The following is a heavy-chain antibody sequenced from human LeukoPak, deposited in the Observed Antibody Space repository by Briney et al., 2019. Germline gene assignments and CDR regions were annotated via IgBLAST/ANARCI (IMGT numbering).Heavy chain of an antibody. J-gene: IGHJ4*02. CDR2: INSDGSST. Sequence: PGGSLRHSCAASGFTFSGYWMHWVRQDPGKGLVWVSRINSDGSSTSYADSVKGRFTISRDYAKNTLYLQMNSLRAGDTAVYYCARGGSYSFDYWGQGTLVTVSS. V-gene: IGHV3-74*01. D-gene: IGHD1-26*01. CDR3: ARGGSYSFDY. CDR1: GFTFSGYW.